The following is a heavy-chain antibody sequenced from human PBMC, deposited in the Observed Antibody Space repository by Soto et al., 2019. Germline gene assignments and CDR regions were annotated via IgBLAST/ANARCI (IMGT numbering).Heavy chain of an antibody. Sequence: EVQLVESGGGSVQPGGSLRLACTASGFSFSDYDMHWVRQAPGKGLEWVSTIGAARDPYFTGSVKHRFTISRENARNSMVLQMNSVTVGDTAVYYWARAYTVRLPRRADYYYALDVWGQGIMVTVSS. J-gene: IGHJ6*02. CDR1: GFSFSDYD. CDR2: IGAARDP. D-gene: IGHD2-15*01. V-gene: IGHV3-13*05. CDR3: ARAYTVRLPRRADYYYALDV.